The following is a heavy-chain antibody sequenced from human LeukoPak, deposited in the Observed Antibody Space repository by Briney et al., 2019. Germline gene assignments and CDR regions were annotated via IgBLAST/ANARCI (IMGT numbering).Heavy chain of an antibody. Sequence: GGSLRLSCAASGFTLSSYWMHWVRQAPGEGLEWVALIWFDGSYKYYADSVKGRFTISRDNSKNTLSLQLNSLRAEDTAVYYCARFGTSSGTVITRNNWFDPWGQGTLVTVSS. D-gene: IGHD4-23*01. V-gene: IGHV3-33*08. CDR3: ARFGTSSGTVITRNNWFDP. CDR1: GFTLSSYW. J-gene: IGHJ5*02. CDR2: IWFDGSYK.